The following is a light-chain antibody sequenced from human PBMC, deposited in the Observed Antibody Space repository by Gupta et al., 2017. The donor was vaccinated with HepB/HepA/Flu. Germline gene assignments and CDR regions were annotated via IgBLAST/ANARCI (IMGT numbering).Light chain of an antibody. CDR3: QQYDNWPPLT. CDR2: GAS. V-gene: IGKV3-15*01. CDR1: QSINSN. Sequence: EIVMTQSPATLSLSPGERATLSCRASQSINSNLAWYQQKPGQPPRLLMYGASSRATGIPARFSGSGYGTEFILTISSLQSEDIAIYYCQQYDNWPPLTFGGGTKVEIK. J-gene: IGKJ4*01.